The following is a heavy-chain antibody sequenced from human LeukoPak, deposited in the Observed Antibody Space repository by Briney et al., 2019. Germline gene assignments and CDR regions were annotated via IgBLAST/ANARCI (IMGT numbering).Heavy chain of an antibody. V-gene: IGHV3-66*02. J-gene: IGHJ4*02. D-gene: IGHD5-12*01. CDR1: GFTVSSNY. CDR2: IYSGGST. Sequence: PGGSLRLSCAASGFTVSSNYMSWVRQAPGKGLEWVSVIYSGGSTYYADSVKGRFTISRDNSKNTLYLQMNSLRAEDTAVYYCATVGGVDIVATIPRLLDYWGQGTLVTVSS. CDR3: ATVGGVDIVATIPRLLDY.